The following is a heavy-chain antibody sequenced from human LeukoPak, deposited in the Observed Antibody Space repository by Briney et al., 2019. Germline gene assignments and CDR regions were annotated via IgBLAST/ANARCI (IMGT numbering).Heavy chain of an antibody. D-gene: IGHD3-22*01. CDR3: ATQPSAYYYDSSGYYYGAFDI. Sequence: GGSLRLSCAASGFTFSSYAMSWVRQAPGKRLEWVSAISGSGGSTYYADSVKGRFTISRDNSKNTLYLQMNSLRAEDTAVYYCATQPSAYYYDSSGYYYGAFDIWGQGTMVTVSS. J-gene: IGHJ3*02. V-gene: IGHV3-23*01. CDR1: GFTFSSYA. CDR2: ISGSGGST.